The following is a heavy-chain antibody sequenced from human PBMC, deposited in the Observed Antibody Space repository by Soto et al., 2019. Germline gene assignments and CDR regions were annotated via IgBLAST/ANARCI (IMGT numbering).Heavy chain of an antibody. CDR3: ARRPLGGYSSGPDY. Sequence: QVQLVESGGGVVQPGRSLRLSCAASGFTFSSYAMHWVRQAPGKGLEWVAVISYDGSNKYYADSVKGRFTISRDNSKNTPYLQMNSLRAEDTAVYYCARRPLGGYSSGPDYWGQGTLVTVSS. V-gene: IGHV3-30-3*01. CDR1: GFTFSSYA. J-gene: IGHJ4*02. CDR2: ISYDGSNK. D-gene: IGHD5-18*01.